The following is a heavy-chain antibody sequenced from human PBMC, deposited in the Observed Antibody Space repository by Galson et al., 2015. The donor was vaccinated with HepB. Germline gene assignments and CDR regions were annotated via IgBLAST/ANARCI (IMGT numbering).Heavy chain of an antibody. CDR1: GFTFNNYG. V-gene: IGHV3-33*06. D-gene: IGHD2-2*01. CDR3: AKGRYCSSPSCPYWYVDL. Sequence: SLRLSCAASGFTFNNYGMHWVRQAPGKGLEWMAVIWYDGSKKYYADSVKGRFTISRDNSKNTLDLQMNSLRAEDTAVYYCAKGRYCSSPSCPYWYVDLWGRGTLVTVSS. CDR2: IWYDGSKK. J-gene: IGHJ2*01.